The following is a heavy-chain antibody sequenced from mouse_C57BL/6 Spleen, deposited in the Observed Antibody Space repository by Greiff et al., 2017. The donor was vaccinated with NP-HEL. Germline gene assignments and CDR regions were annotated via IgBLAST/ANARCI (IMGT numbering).Heavy chain of an antibody. V-gene: IGHV1-18*01. Sequence: VQLQQSGPELVKPGASVKIPCKASGYTFTDYNMDWVKQSHGKSLEWIGDINPNNGGTIYNQKFKGKATLTVDKSSSTAYMELRSLTSEDTAVYYCARHHYGNYKDYYAMDYWGQGTSVTVSS. CDR2: INPNNGGT. CDR1: GYTFTDYN. CDR3: ARHHYGNYKDYYAMDY. J-gene: IGHJ4*01. D-gene: IGHD2-1*01.